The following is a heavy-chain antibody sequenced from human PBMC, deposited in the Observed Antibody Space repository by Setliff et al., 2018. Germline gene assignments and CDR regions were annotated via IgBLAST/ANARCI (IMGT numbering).Heavy chain of an antibody. CDR1: GFTFSKYG. J-gene: IGHJ6*02. CDR2: IRYDGSHK. V-gene: IGHV3-30*02. Sequence: GALRLSCAASGFTFSKYGMHWVRQAPGKGLGWVAFIRYDGSHKYYADSVKGRFTISRDYSKNTLYLQMNSLRAEDTAVYYCAKEVGYCSGGSCYHYYYGMDVWGQGTTVTVSS. CDR3: AKEVGYCSGGSCYHYYYGMDV. D-gene: IGHD2-15*01.